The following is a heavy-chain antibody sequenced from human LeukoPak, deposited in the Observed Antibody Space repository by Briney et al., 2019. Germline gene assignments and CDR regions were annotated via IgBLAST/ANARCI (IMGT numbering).Heavy chain of an antibody. D-gene: IGHD5-18*01. CDR2: ISSSSSTI. Sequence: GGSLRLSCAASGFTFSSYSMTWVRQAPGKGLEWVSYISSSSSTIYYADSVKGRFTISRDNAKNSLYLQMNSLRAEDTAVYYCATSTAMRGMDVWGQGTTVTVSS. CDR3: ATSTAMRGMDV. J-gene: IGHJ6*02. V-gene: IGHV3-48*01. CDR1: GFTFSSYS.